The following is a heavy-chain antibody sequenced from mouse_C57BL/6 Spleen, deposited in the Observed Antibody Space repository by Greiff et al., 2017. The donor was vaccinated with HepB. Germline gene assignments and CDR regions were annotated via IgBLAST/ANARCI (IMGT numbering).Heavy chain of an antibody. CDR1: GYTFTSYW. V-gene: IGHV1-69*01. CDR2: IDPSDSYT. Sequence: QVQLKQPGAELVMPGASVKLSCKASGYTFTSYWMHWVKQRPGQGLEWIGEIDPSDSYTNYNQKFKGKSTLTVDKSSSTAYMQLSSLTSEDSAVYYCASYGRAFAYWGQGTLVTVSA. D-gene: IGHD1-1*01. CDR3: ASYGRAFAY. J-gene: IGHJ3*01.